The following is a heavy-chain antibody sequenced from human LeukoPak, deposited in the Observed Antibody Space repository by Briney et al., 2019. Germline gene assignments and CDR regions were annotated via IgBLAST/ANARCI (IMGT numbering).Heavy chain of an antibody. J-gene: IGHJ4*02. Sequence: GGSLRLSCAASGFTFSSYEMNWVRQAPGKGLEWVSYISSSGSTIYYADSVKGRFTISRDNAKNSLYLQMNSLGAEDTAVYYCARLRRDGYNLGGFDYWGQGTLVTVSS. V-gene: IGHV3-48*03. CDR2: ISSSGSTI. CDR1: GFTFSSYE. CDR3: ARLRRDGYNLGGFDY. D-gene: IGHD5-24*01.